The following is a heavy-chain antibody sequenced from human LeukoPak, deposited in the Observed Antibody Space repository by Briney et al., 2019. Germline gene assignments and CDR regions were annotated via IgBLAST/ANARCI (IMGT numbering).Heavy chain of an antibody. J-gene: IGHJ4*02. CDR1: GGSISSYY. Sequence: SETLSLTCTVSGGSISSYYWSWIRQPAGKGLEWIGRIYTSGSTNNYNPSLKSRVTMSVDTSKNQFSLKLRSVTAADTAVYYCARSVRRGFNFDYWGQGTLVTVSS. CDR3: ARSVRRGFNFDY. CDR2: IYTSGST. V-gene: IGHV4-4*07. D-gene: IGHD1-26*01.